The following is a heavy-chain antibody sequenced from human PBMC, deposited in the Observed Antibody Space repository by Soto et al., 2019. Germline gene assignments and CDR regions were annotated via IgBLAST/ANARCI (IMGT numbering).Heavy chain of an antibody. CDR3: ARTYYDSSGYEYYFDY. J-gene: IGHJ4*02. D-gene: IGHD3-22*01. CDR1: GGTFSSYA. V-gene: IGHV1-69*13. Sequence: SVKVSCKASGGTFSSYAISWVRQAPGQGLEWMGGIIPIFGTANYAQKFQGRVTITADESTSTAYMELSSLRSEDTAVYYCARTYYDSSGYEYYFDYWGQGTLVTVSS. CDR2: IIPIFGTA.